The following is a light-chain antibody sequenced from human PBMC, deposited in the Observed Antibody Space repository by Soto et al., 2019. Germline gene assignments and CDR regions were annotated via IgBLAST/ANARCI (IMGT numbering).Light chain of an antibody. J-gene: IGLJ1*01. CDR2: EVT. CDR3: CSFADFTYV. V-gene: IGLV2-23*02. CDR1: SSDIGRYDL. Sequence: QSALTQPASVSGSPGQSITISCTGTSSDIGRYDLVSWYQQHPGTAPKLRIYEVTKRPSGVSTRFSGSKSGNTASLTISGLQAVDEDDYYCCSFADFTYVFGTGTKLTVL.